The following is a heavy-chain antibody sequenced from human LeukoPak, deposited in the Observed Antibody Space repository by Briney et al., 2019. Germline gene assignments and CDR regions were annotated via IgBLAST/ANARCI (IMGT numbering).Heavy chain of an antibody. D-gene: IGHD3-3*01. J-gene: IGHJ4*02. V-gene: IGHV3-30-3*01. Sequence: GSSLRLSCAPSGFTFSTYAIHWLRQAPGKGLEWVAVISYDGSNKYYVDSVKGRFTIARDNSKNTVYLQMNSLRAEDMAVYYCAREEWYYFDYWGQGTLVTVSS. CDR2: ISYDGSNK. CDR1: GFTFSTYA. CDR3: AREEWYYFDY.